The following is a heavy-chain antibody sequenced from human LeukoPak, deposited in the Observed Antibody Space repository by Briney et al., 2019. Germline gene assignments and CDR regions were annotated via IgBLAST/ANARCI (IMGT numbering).Heavy chain of an antibody. CDR2: ISVSGGST. J-gene: IGHJ4*02. Sequence: GGSLRLSCAASGFTFSSYAMSWVRQAPGKGLEWVSAISVSGGSTYYADSVKGRFTITRDNAKNSLYLQMNSLRAEDTAVYYCGVEGLGYYDFSTANYWGQGTLVTVSS. CDR1: GFTFSSYA. D-gene: IGHD3-3*01. CDR3: GVEGLGYYDFSTANY. V-gene: IGHV3-23*01.